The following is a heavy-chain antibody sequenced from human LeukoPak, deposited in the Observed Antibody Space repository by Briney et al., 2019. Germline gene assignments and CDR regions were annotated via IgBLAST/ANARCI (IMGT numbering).Heavy chain of an antibody. CDR1: GFSFSSYE. J-gene: IGHJ4*02. V-gene: IGHV3-48*03. Sequence: HTGGSLRLSCAASGFSFSSYEMNWVRQAPGKGLEWVSYISGSGTTIYYADSVKGRFTISRDNAENSLYLQMNSLRAEDTAVYYCALGLVTDYWGQGTLVIVSS. D-gene: IGHD3-9*01. CDR2: ISGSGTTI. CDR3: ALGLVTDY.